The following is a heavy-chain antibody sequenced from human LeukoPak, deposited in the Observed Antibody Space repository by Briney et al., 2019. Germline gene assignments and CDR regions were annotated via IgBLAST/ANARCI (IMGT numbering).Heavy chain of an antibody. V-gene: IGHV4-59*01. CDR3: ARSSDHCSSTSCSTPFDY. CDR1: VRSISSYY. Sequence: SETLSLTCTVSVRSISSYYWSWIRQPPGKGLEWIGYIYYSGSTNYNPSLKSRVTISVDTSKNQFSLKLSSVTAADTAVYYRARSSDHCSSTSCSTPFDYWGQGTLVTVSS. CDR2: IYYSGST. J-gene: IGHJ4*02. D-gene: IGHD2-2*01.